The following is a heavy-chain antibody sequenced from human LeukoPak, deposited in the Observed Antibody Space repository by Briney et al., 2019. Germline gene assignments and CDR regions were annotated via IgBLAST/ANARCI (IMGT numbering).Heavy chain of an antibody. CDR2: ISGSGGST. CDR3: AKGYYDYVWGSYYFDY. V-gene: IGHV3-23*01. Sequence: GGSLRLSCAASGFTFRSYAMSWVRQAPGKGLEWVSAISGSGGSTYYADSVKGRFTISRDNSRDTLYLQMNSLRAEDTAVYYCAKGYYDYVWGSYYFDYWGQGTLVTVSS. J-gene: IGHJ4*02. CDR1: GFTFRSYA. D-gene: IGHD3-16*01.